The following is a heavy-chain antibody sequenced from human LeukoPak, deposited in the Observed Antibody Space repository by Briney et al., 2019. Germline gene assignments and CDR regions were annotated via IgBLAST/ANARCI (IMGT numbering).Heavy chain of an antibody. J-gene: IGHJ6*03. D-gene: IGHD3-16*01. V-gene: IGHV3-30*02. CDR1: GFTFSNYG. CDR2: IRYDGDNK. CDR3: ALLGRGQYYYMDV. Sequence: PGGSLRLSCAASGFTFSNYGMHWVRQAPGKGLEWVAFIRYDGDNKYYVDSVKGRFTISRDNSKNTLYLQMNSLRAEDTAVYYCALLGRGQYYYMDVWGKGTTVTVSS.